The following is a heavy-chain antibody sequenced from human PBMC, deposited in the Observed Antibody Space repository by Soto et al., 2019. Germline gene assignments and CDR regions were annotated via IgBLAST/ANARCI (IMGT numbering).Heavy chain of an antibody. CDR1: GFTVGNNY. V-gene: IGHV3-53*01. J-gene: IGHJ4*02. CDR3: AKDGRGSGSHYNSFGY. CDR2: IYSTGTT. Sequence: EVQLVESGGGLIQPGGSPKLSCAASGFTVGNNYMSWVRQAPGKGLEWVSLIYSTGTTKYADSVKGRFTVSRDHAKNTLYLQMNSLRAEDTAVYYCAKDGRGSGSHYNSFGYWGQGTLVTVSS. D-gene: IGHD3-10*01.